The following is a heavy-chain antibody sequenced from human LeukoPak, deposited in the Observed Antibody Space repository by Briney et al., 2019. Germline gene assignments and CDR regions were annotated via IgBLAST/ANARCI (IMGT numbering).Heavy chain of an antibody. J-gene: IGHJ4*02. CDR3: ARSFGQLSSSYFDY. Sequence: GGSLRLSCAASGFTFDDYDMNCVRQGPGKGLEWVSRINWNGGRTGYADSVKGRFTISRDNAKNSLYLQMNSLRAEDTALYYCARSFGQLSSSYFDYWGQGTLVTVSS. CDR2: INWNGGRT. D-gene: IGHD3-10*01. CDR1: GFTFDDYD. V-gene: IGHV3-20*04.